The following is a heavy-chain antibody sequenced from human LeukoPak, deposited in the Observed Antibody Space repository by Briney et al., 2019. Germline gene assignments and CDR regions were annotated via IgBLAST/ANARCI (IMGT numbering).Heavy chain of an antibody. CDR2: ISSSSSYI. J-gene: IGHJ5*02. CDR1: GFTFSSYW. Sequence: AGGSLRLSCAASGFTFSSYWMSWVRQAPGKGLEWVSSISSSSSYIYYADSVKGRFTISRDNAKNSLYLQMNSLRAEDTAVYYCARDSSSGSYPFDPWGQGTLVTVSS. CDR3: ARDSSSGSYPFDP. V-gene: IGHV3-21*01. D-gene: IGHD1-26*01.